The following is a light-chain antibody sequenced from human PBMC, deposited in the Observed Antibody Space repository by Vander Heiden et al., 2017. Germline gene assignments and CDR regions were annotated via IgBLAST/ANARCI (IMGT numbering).Light chain of an antibody. J-gene: IGKJ1*01. CDR1: QSISSY. CDR3: QQSYSNPRT. V-gene: IGKV1-39*01. Sequence: DIKMTQSPSSLSASVGDRVTITCRASQSISSYLNWYQQKPGKAPKLLIYAASSFQSWGPSRVSGSGSGTDFTLTTSSLKTEDFAPYDCQQSYSNPRTFGQGTKVEIK. CDR2: AAS.